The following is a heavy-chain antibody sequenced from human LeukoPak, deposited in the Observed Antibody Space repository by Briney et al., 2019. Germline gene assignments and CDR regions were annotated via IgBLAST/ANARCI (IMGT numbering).Heavy chain of an antibody. CDR2: IYHSGST. CDR3: ARESIFGVIRYGMDV. D-gene: IGHD3-3*01. CDR1: GGSISSSNW. J-gene: IGHJ6*02. V-gene: IGHV4-4*02. Sequence: SETLSLTCAVSGGSISSSNWWSWVSQPPGKGLEWIGEIYHSGSTNYNPSLKSRVTISVDKSKNQFSLKLSSVTAADTAVYYCARESIFGVIRYGMDVWGQGTTVTVSS.